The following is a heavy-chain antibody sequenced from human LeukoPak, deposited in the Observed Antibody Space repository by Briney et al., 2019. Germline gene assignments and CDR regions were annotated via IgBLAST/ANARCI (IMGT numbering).Heavy chain of an antibody. J-gene: IGHJ6*03. D-gene: IGHD3-10*01. CDR2: INHSGST. Sequence: PSETLFLTCAVYGGSFSGYYWSWIRQPPGKGLEWIGEINHSGSTNYNPSLKSRVTISVDTSKNQFSLKLSSVTAADTAVYYCARVRGLRGSGSSFLLYYYYYMDVWGKGTTVTVSS. CDR1: GGSFSGYY. CDR3: ARVRGLRGSGSSFLLYYYYYMDV. V-gene: IGHV4-34*01.